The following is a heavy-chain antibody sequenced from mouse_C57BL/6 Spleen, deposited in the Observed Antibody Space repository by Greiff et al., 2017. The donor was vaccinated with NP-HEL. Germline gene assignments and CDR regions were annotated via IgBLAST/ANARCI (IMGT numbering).Heavy chain of an antibody. CDR2: IDPSDSET. CDR3: ANIYYGNYAHFDN. D-gene: IGHD2-1*01. V-gene: IGHV1-52*01. Sequence: VQLQQSGAELVRSGSSVKLSCKASGYTFTSYWMQWVKQRPIQGLEWIGNIDPSDSETHYNQKFKDKATLTVDKSSSTAYMQLSSLTPEDSAVYYCANIYYGNYAHFDNWSQGTTLTHSS. CDR1: GYTFTSYW. J-gene: IGHJ2*01.